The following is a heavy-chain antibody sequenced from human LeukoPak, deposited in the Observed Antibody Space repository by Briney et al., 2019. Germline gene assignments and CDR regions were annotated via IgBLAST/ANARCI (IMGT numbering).Heavy chain of an antibody. CDR3: AKLSSYYYASGSYPDY. V-gene: IGHV3-23*01. Sequence: GGSLRLSCAASGFTFSTYAMSWVRQAPGQGLEWGSAIRGGGGSTYYADSVKGRFTISRDNSKNTLYLQMTSLRAEDTAVYYCAKLSSYYYASGSYPDYWGQGTLVTVSS. D-gene: IGHD3-10*01. J-gene: IGHJ4*02. CDR1: GFTFSTYA. CDR2: IRGGGGST.